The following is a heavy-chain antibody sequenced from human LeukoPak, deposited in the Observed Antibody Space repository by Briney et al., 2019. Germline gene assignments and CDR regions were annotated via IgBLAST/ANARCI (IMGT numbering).Heavy chain of an antibody. J-gene: IGHJ6*03. V-gene: IGHV1-18*01. CDR3: ARAKAEVRWPGGYYMDV. D-gene: IGHD4-23*01. Sequence: LGASVKVSCKASGYTFATSGISWVRQAPGQRLEWMGWISPNNGNTYYAQKVQGRVTMTTDTSTSTAYMELSSLRSEDTAVYYCARAKAEVRWPGGYYMDVWGKGTTVTVSS. CDR1: GYTFATSG. CDR2: ISPNNGNT.